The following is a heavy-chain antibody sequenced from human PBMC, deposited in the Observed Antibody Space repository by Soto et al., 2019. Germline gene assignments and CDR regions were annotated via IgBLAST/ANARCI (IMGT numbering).Heavy chain of an antibody. CDR1: GFTFSSYG. CDR3: AKDSGGRGLLLLAAFDI. Sequence: QVQLVESGGGVVQPGRSLRLSGAASGFTFSSYGMHWVRQAPGKGLEWVAVISYDGSNKYYADSVKGRFTISRDNSKNSLYLQMNSLRAEDTAVYYCAKDSGGRGLLLLAAFDIWGQGTMVTVSS. D-gene: IGHD3-22*01. J-gene: IGHJ3*02. V-gene: IGHV3-30*18. CDR2: ISYDGSNK.